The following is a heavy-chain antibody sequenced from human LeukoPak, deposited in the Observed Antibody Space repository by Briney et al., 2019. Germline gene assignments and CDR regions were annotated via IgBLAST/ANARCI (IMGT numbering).Heavy chain of an antibody. Sequence: GGSLRLSCTASGFAFSTYWMFWVRQAPGKGLVWVSQINPEGASTTYGDPAKGRFTASRDNAKNALHLQMNSLRVDDTAVYYCARGTAITAGIDFWGQGTLVTVSS. V-gene: IGHV3-74*01. D-gene: IGHD6-19*01. CDR1: GFAFSTYW. CDR2: INPEGAST. J-gene: IGHJ4*02. CDR3: ARGTAITAGIDF.